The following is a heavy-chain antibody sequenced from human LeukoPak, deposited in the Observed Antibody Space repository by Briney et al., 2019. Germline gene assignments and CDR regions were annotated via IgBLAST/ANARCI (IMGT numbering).Heavy chain of an antibody. CDR2: ISSSSSYI. CDR3: ARDFLRGRVDY. J-gene: IGHJ4*02. CDR1: GFTFSSYA. V-gene: IGHV3-21*01. Sequence: GGSLRLSCAASGFTFSSYAMNWVRQAPGKGLEWVSSISSSSSYIYYADSVKGRFTISRDNAKNSLYLQMNSLGAEDTAVYYCARDFLRGRVDYWGQGTLVTVSS. D-gene: IGHD2-15*01.